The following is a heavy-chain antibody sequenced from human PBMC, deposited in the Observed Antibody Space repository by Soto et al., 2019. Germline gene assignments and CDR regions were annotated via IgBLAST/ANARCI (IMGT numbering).Heavy chain of an antibody. Sequence: ASVKVSCKASGYTFTSYYMHWVRQAPGQGLEWMGIIIPIFGRGNYAQRFQGRVAITADESTSTVHMELSGLRSEDTAVYYCARDGSTVETAMVSQYYYGMDVWGQGTTVTVSS. J-gene: IGHJ6*02. CDR1: GYTFTSYY. V-gene: IGHV1-46*01. CDR2: IIPIFGRG. CDR3: ARDGSTVETAMVSQYYYGMDV. D-gene: IGHD5-18*01.